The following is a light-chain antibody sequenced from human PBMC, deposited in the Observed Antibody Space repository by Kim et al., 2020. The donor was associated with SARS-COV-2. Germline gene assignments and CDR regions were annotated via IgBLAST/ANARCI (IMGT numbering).Light chain of an antibody. CDR3: QQTYSSLHIT. J-gene: IGKJ5*01. V-gene: IGKV1-39*01. Sequence: AAVGDSATITCRASQSISTHVHWYQQKPGKAPKLLIYAASTLQDGVPSRFIGGGSGTDFTLTISSLQPEDFATYYCQQTYSSLHITFGQGTRLEIK. CDR2: AAS. CDR1: QSISTH.